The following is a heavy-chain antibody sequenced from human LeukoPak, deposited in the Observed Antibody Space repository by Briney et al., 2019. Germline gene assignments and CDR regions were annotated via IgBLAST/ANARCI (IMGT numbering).Heavy chain of an antibody. CDR2: IYYSGST. Sequence: SETLSLTCTVSGGSISSSSYYWGWIRQPPGKGLEWIGSIYYSGSTYYNPSLKSRVTISVDTSKNQFSLKLSSVTAADTAVYYCARDNGSGSYRALTPLDYWGQGTLVTVSS. V-gene: IGHV4-39*07. CDR3: ARDNGSGSYRALTPLDY. D-gene: IGHD3-10*01. CDR1: GGSISSSSYY. J-gene: IGHJ4*02.